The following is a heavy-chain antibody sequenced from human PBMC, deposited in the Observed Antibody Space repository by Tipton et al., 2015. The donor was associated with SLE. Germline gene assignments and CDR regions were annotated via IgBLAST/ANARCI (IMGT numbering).Heavy chain of an antibody. Sequence: TLSLTCTVSGVSISSGGHYWSWLRQLPGKGLEWIGYLYYSGSTNYDPSLKSRVTISEEPSKNQFSLKLTSVTAADTAIYYCVRGHPHIVVLIGGGWFDPWGQGTLVTVSS. V-gene: IGHV4-31*03. CDR1: GVSISSGGHY. CDR2: LYYSGST. D-gene: IGHD2-21*01. J-gene: IGHJ5*02. CDR3: VRGHPHIVVLIGGGWFDP.